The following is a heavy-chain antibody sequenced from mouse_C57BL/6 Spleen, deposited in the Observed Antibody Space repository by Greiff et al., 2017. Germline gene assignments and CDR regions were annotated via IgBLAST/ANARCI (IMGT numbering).Heavy chain of an antibody. CDR1: GFTFSSYA. Sequence: EVKLVESGGDLVKPGGSLKLSCAASGFTFSSYAMSWVRQTPGKRLEWVATISSGGSYTYYPDSVKGRFTISRDNAKNTLYLQMSSLKAEDTAMYYCARHRDGYYFDYWGQGTTLTVSS. J-gene: IGHJ2*01. CDR2: ISSGGSYT. CDR3: ARHRDGYYFDY. V-gene: IGHV5-6*02. D-gene: IGHD2-3*01.